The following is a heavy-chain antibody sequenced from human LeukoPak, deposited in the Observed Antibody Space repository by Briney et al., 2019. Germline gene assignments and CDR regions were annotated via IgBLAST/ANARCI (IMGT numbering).Heavy chain of an antibody. V-gene: IGHV1-18*01. Sequence: GASVEVSCKASGYTFTSYGISWVRQAPGQGLEWMGWISAYNGNTNYAQKLQGRVTMTTDTSTSTAYMELRSLRSDDTAVYYCARFYDYIWGSYRTADAFDIWGQGTMVTVSS. J-gene: IGHJ3*02. D-gene: IGHD3-16*02. CDR2: ISAYNGNT. CDR3: ARFYDYIWGSYRTADAFDI. CDR1: GYTFTSYG.